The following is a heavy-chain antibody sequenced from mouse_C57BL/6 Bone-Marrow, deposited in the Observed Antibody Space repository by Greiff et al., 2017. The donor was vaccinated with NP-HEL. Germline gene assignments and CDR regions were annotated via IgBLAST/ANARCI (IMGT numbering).Heavy chain of an antibody. CDR3: ATRCYSDYHG. CDR2: INPYNGGT. D-gene: IGHD2-13*01. V-gene: IGHV1-19*01. J-gene: IGHJ3*01. Sequence: EVQLQQSGPVLVKPGASVKLSCKASGYTFTDYYMNWVKQSHVKSLEWIGIINPYNGGTSYNQKFKGKATLTVDKSSSTAYMELNSLTSEDCAVHYYATRCYSDYHGWGQGTLVTVSA. CDR1: GYTFTDYY.